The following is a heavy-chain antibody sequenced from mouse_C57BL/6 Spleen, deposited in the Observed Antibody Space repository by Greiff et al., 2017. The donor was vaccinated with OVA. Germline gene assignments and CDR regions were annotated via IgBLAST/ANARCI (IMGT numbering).Heavy chain of an antibody. J-gene: IGHJ2*01. CDR1: GYAFSSSW. CDR3: ARPGSSNY. Sequence: QVQLQQSGPELVKPGASVQISCKASGYAFSSSWLNWVKQRPGQGLEWIGVINPGSGGTNYNEKFKGKATLTADKSSSTAYMQLSSLTSEDSAVYFCARPGSSNYWGQGTTLTVSS. D-gene: IGHD1-1*01. CDR2: INPGSGGT. V-gene: IGHV1-82*01.